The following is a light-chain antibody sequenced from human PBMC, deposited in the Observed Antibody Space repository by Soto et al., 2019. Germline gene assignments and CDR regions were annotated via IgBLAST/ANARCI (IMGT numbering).Light chain of an antibody. CDR1: QSVSSSY. Sequence: EIVLTQSPCTLSLSPGERATLSCRASQSVSSSYLAWYQQKPGQAPMLLIYGASSRATGIPGRFSGSGSGTDFTLTISRLEPEDFAVYSCQQCGMSPFTFGPGTKVDIK. J-gene: IGKJ3*01. V-gene: IGKV3-20*01. CDR3: QQCGMSPFT. CDR2: GAS.